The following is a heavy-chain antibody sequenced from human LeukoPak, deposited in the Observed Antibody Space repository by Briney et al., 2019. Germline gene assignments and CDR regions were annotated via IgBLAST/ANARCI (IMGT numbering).Heavy chain of an antibody. Sequence: GGSLRLPCAASGFTFSSYGMHWVRQAPGKGLEWVAFIRYDGSNKYYADSVKGRFTISRDNSKNTLYLQMNSLRAEDTAVYYCASRRGYSYGYLDYWGQGTLVTVSS. CDR2: IRYDGSNK. CDR3: ASRRGYSYGYLDY. CDR1: GFTFSSYG. D-gene: IGHD5-18*01. V-gene: IGHV3-30*02. J-gene: IGHJ4*02.